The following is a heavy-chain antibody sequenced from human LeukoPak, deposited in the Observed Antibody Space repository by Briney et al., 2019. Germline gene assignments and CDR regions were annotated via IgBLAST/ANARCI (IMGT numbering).Heavy chain of an antibody. CDR2: INPNSGGT. V-gene: IGHV1-2*02. J-gene: IGHJ4*02. CDR1: GYTFTGYY. D-gene: IGHD3-16*02. CDR3: ARDGIKALRLGELSLPDY. Sequence: ASVKVSCKASGYTFTGYYMHWVRQAPGQGLEWMGWINPNSGGTNYAQKFQGRVTMTRDTSISTAYMELSRPRSDDTAVYYCARDGIKALRLGELSLPDYWGQGTLVTVSS.